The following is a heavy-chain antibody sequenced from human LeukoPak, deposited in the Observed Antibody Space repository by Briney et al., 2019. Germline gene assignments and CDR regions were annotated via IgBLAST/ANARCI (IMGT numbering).Heavy chain of an antibody. Sequence: GGSLRLSCAASGFTLRSYAMSWVRQAPGKGLGWVLAISGSGTSTYYADSVKGRFTISRDNSKNTLYLQMNSLRAEDTAVYYCEGTYYYDSSDDYWGQGTLVTVSS. J-gene: IGHJ4*02. D-gene: IGHD3-22*01. CDR3: EGTYYYDSSDDY. V-gene: IGHV3-23*01. CDR2: ISGSGTST. CDR1: GFTLRSYA.